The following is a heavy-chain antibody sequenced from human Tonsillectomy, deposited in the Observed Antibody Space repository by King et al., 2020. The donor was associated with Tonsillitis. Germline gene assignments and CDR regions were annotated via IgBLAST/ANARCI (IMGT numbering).Heavy chain of an antibody. D-gene: IGHD3/OR15-3a*01. V-gene: IGHV2-26*01. CDR2: IFSDDKE. Sequence: TLKESGPVLVKPTETLTLTCTVSGFSLSDARMGVAWIRQPPGKALEWLAHIFSDDKEFYATTLRNRLTISQDTSASQVVITLTNVDPVDTATYFCARIRGLGLFDYWGQGTPVTVSS. J-gene: IGHJ4*02. CDR1: GFSLSDARMG. CDR3: ARIRGLGLFDY.